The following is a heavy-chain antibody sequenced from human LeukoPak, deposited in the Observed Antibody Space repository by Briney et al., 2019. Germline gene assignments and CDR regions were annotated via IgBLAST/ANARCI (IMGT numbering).Heavy chain of an antibody. V-gene: IGHV3-66*02. D-gene: IGHD3-9*01. CDR1: GFTVSSNY. J-gene: IGHJ4*02. CDR2: IYSGGST. Sequence: GGSLRLSCAASGFTVSSNYMSWVRRAPGKGLEWVSVIYSGGSTYYADSVKGRFTISRDNSKNTPYLQMNSLRAEDTAVYYCAKKYFVGGYYFDHWGQGTLVTVSS. CDR3: AKKYFVGGYYFDH.